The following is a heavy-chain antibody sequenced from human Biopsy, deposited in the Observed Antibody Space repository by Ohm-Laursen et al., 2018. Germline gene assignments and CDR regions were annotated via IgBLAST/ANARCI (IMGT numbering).Heavy chain of an antibody. CDR1: GYTFTTYD. D-gene: IGHD6-19*01. CDR3: ARNTGWYGDLYYFDY. J-gene: IGHJ4*02. Sequence: ASVKVSCKASGYTFTTYDINWVRQATGQGLEWMGWMNTNTGNTGFAQKFQGRITMTRNTSISTAYMELRSLRSADTAVYFCARNTGWYGDLYYFDYWGQGTLVTVSS. V-gene: IGHV1-8*01. CDR2: MNTNTGNT.